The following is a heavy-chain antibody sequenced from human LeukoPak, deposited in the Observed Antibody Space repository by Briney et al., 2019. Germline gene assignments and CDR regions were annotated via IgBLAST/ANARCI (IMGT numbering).Heavy chain of an antibody. V-gene: IGHV1-69*04. CDR2: IIPILGIA. D-gene: IGHD3-10*01. CDR1: GGTFSSYA. J-gene: IGHJ4*02. CDR3: ARAGDYYYGPGSPAYYFDY. Sequence: GASVKVSCKASGGTFSSYAISWVRQAPGQGLEWMGRIIPILGIANYAQKFQGRVTITADKSTSTAYMELSSLRSEDTAVYYCARAGDYYYGPGSPAYYFDYGGQEPLVTVPS.